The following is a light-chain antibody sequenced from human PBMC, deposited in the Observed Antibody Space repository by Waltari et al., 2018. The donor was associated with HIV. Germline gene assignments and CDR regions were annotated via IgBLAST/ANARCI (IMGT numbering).Light chain of an antibody. V-gene: IGLV2-14*03. J-gene: IGLJ1*01. CDR1: SSDVGASAY. CDR2: DVY. CDR3: ASFTSGRLNV. Sequence: QSALTQPASVSGSPGQSITIACTGTSSDVGASAYVPWYQQHPGKVPKLLIYDVYMRPSRISNRFSGSKSGNTASLTISGLRDEDEADYYCASFTSGRLNVFGTGTKVTVL.